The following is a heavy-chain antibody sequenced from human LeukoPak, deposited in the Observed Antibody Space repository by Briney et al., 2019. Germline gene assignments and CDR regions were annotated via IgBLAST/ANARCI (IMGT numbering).Heavy chain of an antibody. D-gene: IGHD3-10*01. CDR3: HMVRGGAYFDY. J-gene: IGHJ4*02. V-gene: IGHV4-34*01. Sequence: AETLSLTCAVYGGSFSGYYWSWIRQPPGKGLEWIGEINHSGSTNYNPSLKSRVTMSVDTSKNQFSLTLTPAPAADTAVYYCHMVRGGAYFDYWGQGPLATVSS. CDR1: GGSFSGYY. CDR2: INHSGST.